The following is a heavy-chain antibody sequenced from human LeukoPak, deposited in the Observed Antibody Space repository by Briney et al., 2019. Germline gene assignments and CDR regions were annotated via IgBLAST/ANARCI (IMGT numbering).Heavy chain of an antibody. Sequence: GGSLRLSCAASGFTFSSYWMNWVRQAPGKGLVWVSRINSDGSSTSYADSVKGRFTISRDNAKNTLYLQMNSLRAEDTAVYYCARRVVVPAAPYYFDYWGQGTLVTVSS. CDR3: ARRVVVPAAPYYFDY. CDR1: GFTFSSYW. J-gene: IGHJ4*02. V-gene: IGHV3-74*01. CDR2: INSDGSST. D-gene: IGHD2-2*01.